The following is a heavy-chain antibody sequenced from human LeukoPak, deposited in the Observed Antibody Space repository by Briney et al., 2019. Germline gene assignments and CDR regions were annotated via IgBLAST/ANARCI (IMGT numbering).Heavy chain of an antibody. D-gene: IGHD3-22*01. J-gene: IGHJ6*02. CDR2: IIPILGIA. Sequence: SVKVSCKASGGTFSNYTISWVRQAPGQGLEWMGRIIPILGIANYAQKFQGRVTITADKSTSTAYMELSSLRSEDTAVYYCVRNYDSSGYYCYYYGMDVWGQGTTVTVSS. V-gene: IGHV1-69*02. CDR3: VRNYDSSGYYCYYYGMDV. CDR1: GGTFSNYT.